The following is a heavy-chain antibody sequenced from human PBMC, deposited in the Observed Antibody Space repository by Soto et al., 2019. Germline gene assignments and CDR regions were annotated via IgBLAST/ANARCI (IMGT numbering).Heavy chain of an antibody. CDR1: GLIFSDYG. J-gene: IGHJ4*02. V-gene: IGHV3-7*03. Sequence: EVQLVESGGGLVQPGGSLRLSCAASGLIFSDYGMTWVRQAPGKGLEWVANINPEGSEKYYVDSVKGRFTISRDNAKNSLYLQMISLRAEDTALYYCARARIDYWGRGTLITVSS. CDR2: INPEGSEK. CDR3: ARARIDY.